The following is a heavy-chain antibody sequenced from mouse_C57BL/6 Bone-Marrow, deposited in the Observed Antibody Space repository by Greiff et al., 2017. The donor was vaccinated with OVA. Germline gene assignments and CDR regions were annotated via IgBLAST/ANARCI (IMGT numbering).Heavy chain of an antibody. D-gene: IGHD2-4*01. CDR1: GYAFSSSW. J-gene: IGHJ1*03. Sequence: QVQLQQSGPELVKPGASVKISCKASGYAFSSSWMNWVKQRPGKGLEWIGRIYPGDGDTNYNGKFKGKATLTADKSSSTAYMQLSSLTSEDSAVYFCAREDDYDWYFDVWGTGTTVTASS. CDR3: AREDDYDWYFDV. CDR2: IYPGDGDT. V-gene: IGHV1-82*01.